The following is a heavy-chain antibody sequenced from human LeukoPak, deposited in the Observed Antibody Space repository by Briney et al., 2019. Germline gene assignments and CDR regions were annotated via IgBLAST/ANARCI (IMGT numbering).Heavy chain of an antibody. Sequence: ASVKVSCKASGYTFTSYAMHWVRQAPGQRLEWIGWINAGNGNTKYSQKFQGRVTITRDTSASTAYMELSSLRSEDTAVYYCARGYYYDSSGFFPFDYWGQGTLVTVSS. CDR1: GYTFTSYA. D-gene: IGHD3-22*01. CDR2: INAGNGNT. V-gene: IGHV1-3*01. J-gene: IGHJ4*02. CDR3: ARGYYYDSSGFFPFDY.